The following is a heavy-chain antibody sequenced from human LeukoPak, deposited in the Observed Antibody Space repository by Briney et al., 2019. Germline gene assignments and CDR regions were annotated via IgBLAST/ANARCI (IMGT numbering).Heavy chain of an antibody. Sequence: GASVKVSCKASGYTFTSYVINWVRQATGQGLEWMGWMNPNSGNTGYAQKFQGRVTMTRNTSISTAYMELSSLRSEDTAVYYCARGLLPGYYYYYYGMDVWGQGTTVTVSS. CDR2: MNPNSGNT. V-gene: IGHV1-8*01. J-gene: IGHJ6*02. CDR1: GYTFTSYV. CDR3: ARGLLPGYYYYYYGMDV. D-gene: IGHD2-2*01.